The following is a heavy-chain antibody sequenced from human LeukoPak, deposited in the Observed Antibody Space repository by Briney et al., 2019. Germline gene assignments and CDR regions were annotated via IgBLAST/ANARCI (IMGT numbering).Heavy chain of an antibody. CDR3: VRDALGQSGAGGY. V-gene: IGHV3-21*01. Sequence: GGSLRLSCSASGFTFSAYTMNWVRQAPEKGLDWFSSVSPSGGSTFYGDSVKGRATISRDNAKNSLYLEMSSVRAEDTAVYFCVRDALGQSGAGGYWGQGTLVTVSS. J-gene: IGHJ4*02. CDR2: VSPSGGST. CDR1: GFTFSAYT. D-gene: IGHD3-10*01.